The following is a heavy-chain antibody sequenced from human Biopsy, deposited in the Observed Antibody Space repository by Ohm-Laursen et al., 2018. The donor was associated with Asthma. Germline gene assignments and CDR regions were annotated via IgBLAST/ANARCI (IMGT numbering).Heavy chain of an antibody. J-gene: IGHJ4*02. CDR3: VRHQYSSSWSTFDY. V-gene: IGHV4-39*01. D-gene: IGHD3-22*01. CDR1: GGSITSSSYY. CDR2: MYHSGSP. Sequence: SETLSLTCTVSGGSITSSSYYWGWIRQPPGKGMEWIGSMYHSGSPDYPPSLKSRATISVDTSKNQLSLKMSSVTAADTAVYFCVRHQYSSSWSTFDYWGQGALVTVSS.